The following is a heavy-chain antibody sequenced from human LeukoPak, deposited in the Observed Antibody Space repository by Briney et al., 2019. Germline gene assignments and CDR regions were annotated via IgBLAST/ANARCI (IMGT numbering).Heavy chain of an antibody. J-gene: IGHJ4*02. CDR2: ISNSGSTI. V-gene: IGHV3-11*01. D-gene: IGHD3-22*01. CDR3: ARSADSSGYFREITLYYFDY. Sequence: GGSLRPSCAASGFTFSDFYMTWIRQAPGKGLEWVSYISNSGSTIYYADSVKGRFTISRDNAKNSLYLQMNSLRAEDTAVYYCARSADSSGYFREITLYYFDYWGQGTLVTVSS. CDR1: GFTFSDFY.